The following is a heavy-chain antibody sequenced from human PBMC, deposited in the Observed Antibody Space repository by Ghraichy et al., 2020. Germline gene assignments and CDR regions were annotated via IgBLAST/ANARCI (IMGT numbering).Heavy chain of an antibody. CDR2: IYYSGST. Sequence: SQTLSLTCTVSGGSISSSSYYWGWIRQPPGKGLEWIGSIYYSGSTYYNPSLKSRVTISVDTSKNQFSLKLSSVTAADTAVYYCARTARYYYDSSGYRHNWFDPWGQGTLVTVSS. J-gene: IGHJ5*02. V-gene: IGHV4-39*01. CDR3: ARTARYYYDSSGYRHNWFDP. CDR1: GGSISSSSYY. D-gene: IGHD3-22*01.